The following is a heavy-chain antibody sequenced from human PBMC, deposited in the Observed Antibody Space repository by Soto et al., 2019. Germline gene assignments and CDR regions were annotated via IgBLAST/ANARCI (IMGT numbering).Heavy chain of an antibody. V-gene: IGHV3-23*01. J-gene: IGHJ6*03. CDR2: ISGSGGST. D-gene: IGHD3-10*01. Sequence: PGGSLRLSCAASGFTFSSYAMSWVRQAPGKGLEWVSAISGSGGSTYYADSVKGRFTISRDNSKNTLYLQMNSLRAEDTAVYYCAKDLNERMMVRGVSYYYMDVWGKGTTVTVSS. CDR3: AKDLNERMMVRGVSYYYMDV. CDR1: GFTFSSYA.